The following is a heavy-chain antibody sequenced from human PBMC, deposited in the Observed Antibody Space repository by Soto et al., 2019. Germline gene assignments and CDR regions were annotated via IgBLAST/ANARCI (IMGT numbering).Heavy chain of an antibody. V-gene: IGHV3-23*01. CDR2: VFGHGGGP. J-gene: IGHJ4*02. CDR3: AKMRGMEVWDYSLDY. CDR1: GFTFSSFA. Sequence: EVQLLESGGDLVQPGGSLRLSCAASGFTFSSFAMSWVRQAPGKGLEWVSRVFGHGGGPDYADSVKGRFTISRDNSKNTLFLQMSSLRVDYTAIYYCAKMRGMEVWDYSLDYWGQGTLVTVSS. D-gene: IGHD2-21*01.